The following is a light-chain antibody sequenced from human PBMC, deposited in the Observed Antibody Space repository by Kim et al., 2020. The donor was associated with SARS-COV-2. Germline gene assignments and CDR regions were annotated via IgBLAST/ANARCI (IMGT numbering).Light chain of an antibody. Sequence: DTVMTQSPDSLTLSLGDRATINCKSSQSVLYSSNNKNYVAWYQQKAGQPPKLLIYWASTRESGVPDRFSGSGSGTDFTLTINNLQADDVAVYYCQQYYGTPYTFGQGTKLEI. CDR2: WAS. CDR3: QQYYGTPYT. V-gene: IGKV4-1*01. J-gene: IGKJ2*01. CDR1: QSVLYSSNNKNY.